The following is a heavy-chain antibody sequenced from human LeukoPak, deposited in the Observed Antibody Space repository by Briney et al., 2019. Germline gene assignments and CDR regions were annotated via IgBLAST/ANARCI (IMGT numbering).Heavy chain of an antibody. CDR3: ARGSHYYDSSGYIEAFDI. V-gene: IGHV4-59*12. CDR1: GGSISSYY. CDR2: IYYSGST. J-gene: IGHJ3*02. D-gene: IGHD3-22*01. Sequence: SETLSLTCTVSGGSISSYYWSWIRQPPGKGLEWIGYIYYSGSTNYNPSLKSRVTISVDTSKNQFSLKLSSVTAADTAVYYCARGSHYYDSSGYIEAFDIWGQGTMVTVSS.